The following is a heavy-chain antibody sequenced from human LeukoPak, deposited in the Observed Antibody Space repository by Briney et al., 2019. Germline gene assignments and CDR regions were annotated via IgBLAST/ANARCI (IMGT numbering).Heavy chain of an antibody. D-gene: IGHD3-10*01. CDR2: ISGSGGAT. V-gene: IGHV3-23*01. CDR3: AKDRLQVFGGSGFYQPLDF. Sequence: GGSLRLSCAASGFSFSGYAMSWVRQAPGKGLEWVSSISGSGGATNYADSVKGRFTISRDNSMNTLYLEVSNLRVEDTAVYSCAKDRLQVFGGSGFYQPLDFWGLGTLVTVSS. CDR1: GFSFSGYA. J-gene: IGHJ4*02.